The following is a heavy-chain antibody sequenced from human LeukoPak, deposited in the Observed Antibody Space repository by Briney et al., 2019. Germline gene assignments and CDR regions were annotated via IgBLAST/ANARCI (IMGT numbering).Heavy chain of an antibody. CDR2: IYSGGST. V-gene: IGHV3-66*02. Sequence: GSRRLSCAAPGFTVSSNYMSWVRQAPGKGLEWVSVIYSGGSTYYADSVKGRFTISRDNSKNTLYLQMNSLRAEDTAVYYCARGGGDRPDLGFDYWGQGTLVTVSS. CDR3: ARGGGDRPDLGFDY. CDR1: GFTVSSNY. D-gene: IGHD3-16*01. J-gene: IGHJ4*02.